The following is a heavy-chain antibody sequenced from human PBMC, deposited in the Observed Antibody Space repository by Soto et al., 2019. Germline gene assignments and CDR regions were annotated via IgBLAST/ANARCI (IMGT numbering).Heavy chain of an antibody. CDR2: MNPNSGNT. D-gene: IGHD4-17*01. Sequence: QVQLVQSGAEVKKPGASVKVSCKASGYNFTSYDINWVRQATGQGLEWMGWMNPNSGNTGYAQKYQGRVTMNRNNSISKAYMELSSLRSEDTALYYCARTLYGDNDDYLGQGALFTVSS. V-gene: IGHV1-8*01. CDR1: GYNFTSYD. J-gene: IGHJ4*02. CDR3: ARTLYGDNDDY.